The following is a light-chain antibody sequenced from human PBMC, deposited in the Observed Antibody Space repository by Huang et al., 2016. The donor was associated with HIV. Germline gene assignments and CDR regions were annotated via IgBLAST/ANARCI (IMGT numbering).Light chain of an antibody. V-gene: IGKV3-15*01. CDR3: QQYNSWPPLT. J-gene: IGKJ4*01. Sequence: EIVMTQSPATLSVSPGERATLSCRASQNINNKLAWYQQIPGKASSLLIYGASNRDTGLPARFSGSGSGTEFTLTISSLQSEDCALYYCQQYNSWPPLTFGGGTKVEIK. CDR1: QNINNK. CDR2: GAS.